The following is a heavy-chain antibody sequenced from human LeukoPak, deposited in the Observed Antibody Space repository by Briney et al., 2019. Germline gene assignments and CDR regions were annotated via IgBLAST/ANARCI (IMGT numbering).Heavy chain of an antibody. D-gene: IGHD3-22*01. J-gene: IGHJ4*02. Sequence: GGSLRLSCAASGFTFSSYSMNWVRQAPGKGLEWVSYISSSSSTIYYADSVKGRFTISRDNAKNSLYLQMNSLRAEDTAVYYCARDIYYDSSGYYGSVYWGQGNLVTVSS. CDR3: ARDIYYDSSGYYGSVY. CDR2: ISSSSSTI. V-gene: IGHV3-48*04. CDR1: GFTFSSYS.